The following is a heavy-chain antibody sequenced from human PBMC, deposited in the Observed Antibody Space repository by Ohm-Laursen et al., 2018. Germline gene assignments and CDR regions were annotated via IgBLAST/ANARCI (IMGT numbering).Heavy chain of an antibody. CDR2: INPSGGST. CDR3: ARSESSYSSTWYWFDP. D-gene: IGHD6-13*01. V-gene: IGHV1-46*02. Sequence: ASVKVSCKASGYTFKSYYMHWVRQAPGHGLEWMGIINPSGGSTSYAQKFQGRFTMTRDTSTSTAYMELSSLRSEDTAVYYCARSESSYSSTWYWFDPWGQGTLVTVSS. J-gene: IGHJ5*02. CDR1: GYTFKSYY.